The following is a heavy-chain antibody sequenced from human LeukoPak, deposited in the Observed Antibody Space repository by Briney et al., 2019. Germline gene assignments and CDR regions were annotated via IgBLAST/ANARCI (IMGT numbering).Heavy chain of an antibody. CDR3: AKDMMTVWFGEFSYMDV. D-gene: IGHD3-10*01. CDR2: ISSSSSYI. V-gene: IGHV3-21*01. Sequence: GGSLRLSCAASGFTFSSYSMNWVRQAPGKGLEWVSSISSSSSYIYYADSVKGRFTISRDNTRNTLYLQMTSLRAEDTAVYYCAKDMMTVWFGEFSYMDVWGKGTTVTISS. J-gene: IGHJ6*03. CDR1: GFTFSSYS.